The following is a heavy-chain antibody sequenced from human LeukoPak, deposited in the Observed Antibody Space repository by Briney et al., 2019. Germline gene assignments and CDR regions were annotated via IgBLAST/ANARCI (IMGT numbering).Heavy chain of an antibody. D-gene: IGHD5-18*01. Sequence: PGGSLRLSCAASGFTFSSYAMSWVRQAPGKVLEWVSAISGSGGSTYYADSVKGRFTISRDNYTNTLYLQMNSLRAEDTAVYYCAKVNTAFAWDYIDYWGQGTLVIGSS. J-gene: IGHJ4*02. CDR2: ISGSGGST. CDR3: AKVNTAFAWDYIDY. V-gene: IGHV3-23*01. CDR1: GFTFSSYA.